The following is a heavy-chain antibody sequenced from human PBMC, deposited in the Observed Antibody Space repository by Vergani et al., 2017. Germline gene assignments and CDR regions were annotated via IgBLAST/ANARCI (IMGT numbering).Heavy chain of an antibody. CDR3: ARMTGYCSSTSCYSFDY. CDR2: IYHSGST. CDR1: GGSISSSNW. Sequence: QVQLQESGPGLVKPSGTLSLTCAVSGGSISSSNWWSWVRQPPGKGLEWIGEIYHSGSTNYNPSLKSRVTISVEKSKNQFSLKLSSVTAADTAVYYCARMTGYCSSTSCYSFDYWGQGTLVTVSS. V-gene: IGHV4-4*02. D-gene: IGHD2-2*02. J-gene: IGHJ4*02.